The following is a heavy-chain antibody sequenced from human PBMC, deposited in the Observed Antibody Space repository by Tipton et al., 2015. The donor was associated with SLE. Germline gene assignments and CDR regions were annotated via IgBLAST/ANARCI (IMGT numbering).Heavy chain of an antibody. CDR3: ARDRSIVRARDAFDI. J-gene: IGHJ3*02. Sequence: TLSLTCAVYGDSFSGYYWTWIRQPPGKGLGWIGEINHSGSTNYNPSLKSRVTISVDTSKNQFSLKLSSVTAADTAVNYCARDRSIVRARDAFDIWGQGTMVTVSS. CDR1: GDSFSGYY. V-gene: IGHV4-34*01. D-gene: IGHD1-26*01. CDR2: INHSGST.